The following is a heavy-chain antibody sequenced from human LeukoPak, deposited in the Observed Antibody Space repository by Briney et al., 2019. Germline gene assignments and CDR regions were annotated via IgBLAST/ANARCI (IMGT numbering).Heavy chain of an antibody. V-gene: IGHV4-38-2*02. CDR1: GYSISSGYY. J-gene: IGHJ4*02. Sequence: SETLSLTCTVSGYSISSGYYWGWIRQPPGKGLEWIGSIYHSGSTYYNPSLKSRVTISVDTSKNQFSLKLSSVTAADTAVYYCARGGSYYEYWGQGTLVTVSS. D-gene: IGHD1-26*01. CDR3: ARGGSYYEY. CDR2: IYHSGST.